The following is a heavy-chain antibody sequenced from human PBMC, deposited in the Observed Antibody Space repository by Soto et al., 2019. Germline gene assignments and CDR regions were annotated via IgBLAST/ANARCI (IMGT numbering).Heavy chain of an antibody. V-gene: IGHV4-61*01. CDR1: GGSVSSGSYY. J-gene: IGHJ5*02. CDR2: IYYSGST. D-gene: IGHD2-2*01. CDR3: ASAVGDIVVVPAARTKYNWFDP. Sequence: SETLSLTCTVSGGSVSSGSYYWSWIRQPPGKGLEWIGYIYYSGSTNYNPSLKSRVTISVDTSKSQFSLKLSSVTAADTAVYYCASAVGDIVVVPAARTKYNWFDPWGQGTLVTVSS.